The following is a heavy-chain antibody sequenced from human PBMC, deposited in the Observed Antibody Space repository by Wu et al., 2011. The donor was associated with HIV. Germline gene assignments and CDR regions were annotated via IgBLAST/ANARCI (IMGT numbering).Heavy chain of an antibody. V-gene: IGHV1-69*04. CDR2: IIPMFERT. D-gene: IGHD3-3*01. CDR1: GDTFSSSA. J-gene: IGHJ4*02. CDR3: ASGRYYDFWSGAEGFDY. Sequence: QVQLVQSGAEVKKPGSSVKVSCKVSGDTFSSSAISWVRQAPGQGLEWMGKIIPMFERTNYAQKFQGRVTITADKSTSTAYMELSSLRSEDTAVYYCASGRYYDFWSGAEGFDYWGQGTLVTVSS.